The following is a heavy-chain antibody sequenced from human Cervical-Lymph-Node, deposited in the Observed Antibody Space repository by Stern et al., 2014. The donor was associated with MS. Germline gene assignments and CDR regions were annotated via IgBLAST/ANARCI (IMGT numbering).Heavy chain of an antibody. CDR3: AREHHGGNFAA. V-gene: IGHV1-69*01. CDR2: FVPILERS. J-gene: IGHJ4*02. CDR1: GATFSTNG. D-gene: IGHD4-23*01. Sequence: VQLVQSGAAVRTPGSSLQVSCKVYGATFSTNGISWLRQAPGQGTEWRGAFVPILERSNYVQRLRGRLTITADESANTAYMELRSLSPDDTAVYYCAREHHGGNFAAWGQGTLVTVSS.